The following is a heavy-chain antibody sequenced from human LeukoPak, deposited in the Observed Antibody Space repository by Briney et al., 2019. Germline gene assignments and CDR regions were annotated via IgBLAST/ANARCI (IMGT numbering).Heavy chain of an antibody. J-gene: IGHJ4*02. CDR1: GFTVSSNY. D-gene: IGHD5-12*01. CDR3: AREGYSGYDYIRAFDY. CDR2: IYSSGST. Sequence: GGSLRLSCAASGFTVSSNYMNWVRQAPGKGLEWVSVIYSSGSTYYADSVKGRFTISRDNAKNSLYLQMNSLRAEDTAVYYCAREGYSGYDYIRAFDYWGQGTLVTVSS. V-gene: IGHV3-66*03.